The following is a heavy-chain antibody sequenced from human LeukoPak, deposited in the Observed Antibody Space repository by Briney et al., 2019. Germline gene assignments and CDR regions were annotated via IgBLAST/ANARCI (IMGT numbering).Heavy chain of an antibody. CDR1: GFTFSTYA. CDR3: AKRIQGGSSWYYLDY. CDR2: MSGDGSKK. D-gene: IGHD6-13*01. Sequence: GGSLRLSCAASGFTFSTYAMHWVRQAPGKGLEWVAVMSGDGSKKFYADSVKGRFTISRDNSKNTLYLQMNSLRGEDTAAYYCAKRIQGGSSWYYLDYWGQGTLVTVSS. V-gene: IGHV3-30*18. J-gene: IGHJ4*02.